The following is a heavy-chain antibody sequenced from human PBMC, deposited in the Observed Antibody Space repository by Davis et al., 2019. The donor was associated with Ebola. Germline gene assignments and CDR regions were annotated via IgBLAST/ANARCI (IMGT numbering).Heavy chain of an antibody. CDR3: ARERGWFGELLVDY. D-gene: IGHD3-10*01. CDR2: INAGNGNT. J-gene: IGHJ4*02. CDR1: GYTFTSYA. Sequence: ASVKVSCKASGYTFTSYAMHWVRQAPGQRLEWMGWINAGNGNTKYSQKFQGRVTITRHTSASTAYMELSSLRSEDTAVYYCARERGWFGELLVDYWGQGTLVTVS. V-gene: IGHV1-3*01.